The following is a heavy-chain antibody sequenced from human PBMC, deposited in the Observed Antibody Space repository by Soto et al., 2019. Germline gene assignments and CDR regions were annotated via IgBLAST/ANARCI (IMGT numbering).Heavy chain of an antibody. D-gene: IGHD3-3*01. J-gene: IGHJ4*02. CDR2: IFNSGSF. CDR1: GASISSGGSY. Sequence: QVQLQESGPGLVKPSQTLSLTCTVSGASISSGGSYWIWIRQRPGKGLEWIGYIFNSGSFYYTPYLTCRVMISPETAPNQLSLRLTSVTAADTAVYYCARAPETPPILGVVRPYFFDFWGQGTLVTVSS. V-gene: IGHV4-31*03. CDR3: ARAPETPPILGVVRPYFFDF.